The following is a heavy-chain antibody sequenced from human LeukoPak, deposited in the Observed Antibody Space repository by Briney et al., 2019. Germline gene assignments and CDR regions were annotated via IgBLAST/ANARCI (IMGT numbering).Heavy chain of an antibody. V-gene: IGHV4-59*01. CDR2: IHYSGST. CDR3: ARAGVTAAYFFDY. Sequence: SETLSLTCSVSGGSIRGYYWGWIRQPPGKGLECIGYIHYSGSTNYHPSLKRRVTISVDTSKNQFSLKMSSVTGADTGVYYCARAGVTAAYFFDYCGQGTLVTVSS. J-gene: IGHJ4*02. CDR1: GGSIRGYY. D-gene: IGHD3-10*01.